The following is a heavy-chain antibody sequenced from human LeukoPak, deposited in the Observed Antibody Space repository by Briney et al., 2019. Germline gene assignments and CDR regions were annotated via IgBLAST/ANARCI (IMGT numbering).Heavy chain of an antibody. CDR3: ARPSRLTGRDV. D-gene: IGHD2-2*01. CDR1: GFTFSSYS. J-gene: IGHJ6*04. CDR2: ISSSSSYI. V-gene: IGHV3-21*01. Sequence: PGRSLRLSCAASGFTFSSYSMNWVRQAPGKGLEWVSSISSSSSYIYYADSVKGRFTISRDNAKNSLYLQMNSLRAEDTAVYYCARPSRLTGRDVWGKGTTVTVSS.